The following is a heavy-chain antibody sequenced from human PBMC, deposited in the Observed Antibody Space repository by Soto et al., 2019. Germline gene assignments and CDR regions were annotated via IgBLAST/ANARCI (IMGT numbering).Heavy chain of an antibody. D-gene: IGHD6-19*01. V-gene: IGHV4-31*02. CDR3: ARVQWLVDFPHYYFDY. J-gene: IGHJ4*02. CDR1: GGSISSGGYY. Sequence: SETLSLTCTVSGGSISSGGYYWSWIRQHPGKGLEWIGYIYYSGSTYYNPSLKSRATISVDTSKNQFSLKLSSVTAADTAVYYCARVQWLVDFPHYYFDYWGQGTLVTVSS. CDR2: IYYSGST.